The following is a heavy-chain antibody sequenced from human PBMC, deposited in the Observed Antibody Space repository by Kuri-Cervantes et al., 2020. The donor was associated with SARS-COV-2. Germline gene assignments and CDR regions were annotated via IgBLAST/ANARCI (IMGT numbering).Heavy chain of an antibody. J-gene: IGHJ6*02. D-gene: IGHD6-13*01. CDR2: IYYSGST. Sequence: ESLKISCAVSGGSISSYCWSWIRQPPGKGLEWIGYIYYSGSTNYNPSLKSRVTISVDTSKNQFSLKLSSVTAADTAVYYCARAKLYSSSWYVGFGDGMDVWGQGTTVTVSS. CDR1: GGSISSYC. V-gene: IGHV4-59*01. CDR3: ARAKLYSSSWYVGFGDGMDV.